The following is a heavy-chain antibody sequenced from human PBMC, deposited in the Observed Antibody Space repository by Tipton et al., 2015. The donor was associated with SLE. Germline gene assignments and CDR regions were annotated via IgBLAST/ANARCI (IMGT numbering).Heavy chain of an antibody. CDR1: GGYISSSSYY. V-gene: IGHV4-39*02. Sequence: TLSLTCTVSGGYISSSSYYWGWIRQPPGKGLEWIGEINHSGSTNYNPSLKSRVTISVDTSKNQFSLKLSSVTAADTAVYYCARDISDAPMAWAFDIWGQGTMVTVSS. J-gene: IGHJ3*02. CDR3: ARDISDAPMAWAFDI. CDR2: INHSGST. D-gene: IGHD2/OR15-2a*01.